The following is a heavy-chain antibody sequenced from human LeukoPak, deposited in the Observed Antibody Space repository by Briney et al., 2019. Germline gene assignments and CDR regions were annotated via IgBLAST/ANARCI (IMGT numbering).Heavy chain of an antibody. D-gene: IGHD6-6*01. CDR3: AKEASSSPSLGY. CDR2: IRYDGSNK. CDR1: GFTFSSYG. J-gene: IGHJ4*02. V-gene: IGHV3-30*02. Sequence: PGGSLRLSCAASGFTFSSYGMHWVRQAPGKGLEWVAFIRYDGSNKYYADSVKGRFTISRDNSKNTLYLQMNSLRAEDTAVYYCAKEASSSPSLGYWGQGTLVTVSS.